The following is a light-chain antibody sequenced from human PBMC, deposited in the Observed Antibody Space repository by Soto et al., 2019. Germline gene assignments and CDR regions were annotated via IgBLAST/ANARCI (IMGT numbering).Light chain of an antibody. CDR1: KLGSES. J-gene: IGLJ3*02. V-gene: IGLV3-21*02. CDR3: QVWDSSDNHVV. CDR2: DDS. Sequence: SYELTQPPSVSVAPGQTARITCGGSKLGSESVHLYRQKPGQAPVLVVYDDSDRPSGIPERFSGSNSGHTATLTINRVEAGDEADYYCQVWDSSDNHVVFGGGTKLTVL.